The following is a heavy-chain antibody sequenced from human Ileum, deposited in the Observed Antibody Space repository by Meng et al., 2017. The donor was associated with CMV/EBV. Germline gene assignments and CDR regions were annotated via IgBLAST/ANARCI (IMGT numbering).Heavy chain of an antibody. J-gene: IGHJ4*02. CDR3: ARDGISSSPDFDY. D-gene: IGHD6-6*01. Sequence: SVKVSCKASGFTFTAYYMYWIRQAPGQGLEWVAWINPGSGATGYAQKFKGRVTVTRDTSISTLYMELRSLTSDDTAMYYCARDGISSSPDFDYWGQGTLVTVSS. V-gene: IGHV1-2*02. CDR1: GFTFTAYY. CDR2: INPGSGAT.